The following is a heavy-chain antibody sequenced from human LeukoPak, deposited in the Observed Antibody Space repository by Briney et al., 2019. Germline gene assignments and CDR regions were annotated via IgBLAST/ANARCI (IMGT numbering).Heavy chain of an antibody. CDR2: IYHSGST. CDR3: ARDRDGNWFDP. D-gene: IGHD5-24*01. V-gene: IGHV4-30-2*01. J-gene: IGHJ5*02. Sequence: SETLSLTCAVSGGSISSGGYSWSWIRQPPGKGLAWIGYIYHSGSTYYNPSLKSRVTISVDRSKNQFSLKLSSVTAADTAVYYCARDRDGNWFDPSGQGTLVTVSS. CDR1: GGSISSGGYS.